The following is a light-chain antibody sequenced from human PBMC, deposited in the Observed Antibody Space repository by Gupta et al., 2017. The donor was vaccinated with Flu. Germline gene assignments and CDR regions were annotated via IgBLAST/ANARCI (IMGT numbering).Light chain of an antibody. J-gene: IGKJ4*01. V-gene: IGKV3-11*01. Sequence: EIVLTQSPATLSLSPGERATLSCRASQDLGTWLAWYQQRPGRAPRLLIYDASSRAPGIPARFSGSGSGTDFTLTISSPEPEDSAVYYCQHRKNWPLTFGGGTKVEIK. CDR1: QDLGTW. CDR3: QHRKNWPLT. CDR2: DAS.